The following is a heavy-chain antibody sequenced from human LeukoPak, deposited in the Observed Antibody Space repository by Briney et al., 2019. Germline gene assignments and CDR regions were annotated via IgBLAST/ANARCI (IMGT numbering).Heavy chain of an antibody. D-gene: IGHD3-3*01. CDR2: INPNSGGT. Sequence: GASVEVSCKASGYTFTGYYMHWVRQAPGQGLEWMGWINPNSGGTNYAQKFQGRVTMTRDTSISTAYMELSRLRSDDTAVYYCARGLRFLEWLLSSLYYFDYWGQGTLVTVSS. V-gene: IGHV1-2*02. CDR3: ARGLRFLEWLLSSLYYFDY. J-gene: IGHJ4*02. CDR1: GYTFTGYY.